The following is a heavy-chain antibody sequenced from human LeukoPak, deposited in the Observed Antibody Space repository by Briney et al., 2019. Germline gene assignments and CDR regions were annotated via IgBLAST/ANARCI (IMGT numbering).Heavy chain of an antibody. D-gene: IGHD3-16*02. V-gene: IGHV4-31*03. CDR2: IYYSGST. Sequence: SETLSLTCTVSGGSISSGGYYWSWIRQHPRKGLEWIGYIYYSGSTNYNPSLKSRVTISVDTSKKQFSLKLSSVTAADTAVYYCARGLSAVVYWGQGTLVTVSS. CDR3: ARGLSAVVY. CDR1: GGSISSGGYY. J-gene: IGHJ4*02.